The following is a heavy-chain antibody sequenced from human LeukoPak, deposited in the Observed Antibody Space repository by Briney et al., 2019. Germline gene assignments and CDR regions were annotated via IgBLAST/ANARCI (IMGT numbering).Heavy chain of an antibody. J-gene: IGHJ4*02. CDR3: ARDRLHYCSNTSCFSLDY. V-gene: IGHV3-11*01. Sequence: TGGSLRLSCAASGFTFSDYYMSWIRQAPGKGLEWVSYISSSGSTIYYADSVKGRFTISRDNAKNSLYLQMNSLRAEDTAVYYCARDRLHYCSNTSCFSLDYWGQGTLVTVSS. D-gene: IGHD2-2*01. CDR1: GFTFSDYY. CDR2: ISSSGSTI.